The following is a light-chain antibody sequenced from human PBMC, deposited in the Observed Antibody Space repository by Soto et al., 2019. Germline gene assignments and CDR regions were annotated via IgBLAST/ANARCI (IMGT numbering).Light chain of an antibody. CDR1: QSVFYSSNNKNY. CDR2: WAS. V-gene: IGKV4-1*01. J-gene: IGKJ1*01. CDR3: QQYYRPWT. Sequence: DIVMTQSPDSLAVSLGERATINCKSSQSVFYSSNNKNYLAWYQQKPGQPPKLLIYWASTRESGAPDRFSGIGSGIDFTLTISSLQAEDVADYYCQQYYRPWTFGQGTKVEIK.